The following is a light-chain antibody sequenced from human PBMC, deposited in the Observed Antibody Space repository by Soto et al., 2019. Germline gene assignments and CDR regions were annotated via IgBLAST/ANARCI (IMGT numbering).Light chain of an antibody. CDR1: QDISES. J-gene: IGKJ2*01. Sequence: DIQMTQSPSFLSASVGDRVTITCQASQDISESLNWYQQKPGTAPKLLIYDASNLETGVPSRFSGSGSGTEFTLTISSLQPEDLATYYCQQFDSFPRTFGQGTKLDIK. V-gene: IGKV1-33*01. CDR2: DAS. CDR3: QQFDSFPRT.